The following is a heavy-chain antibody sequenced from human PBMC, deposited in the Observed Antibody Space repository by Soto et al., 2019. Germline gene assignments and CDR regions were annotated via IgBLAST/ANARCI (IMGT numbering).Heavy chain of an antibody. V-gene: IGHV1-69*02. CDR3: ARTGTTSLAYAFDI. Sequence: QVQLVQSGAEVKKPGSSVKVSCKSSGGTFSSYTISWVRQAPGQGLEWMGRIIPILGIANYAQKFQGRVTITADKSTSTAYMELSSLRSEDTAVYYCARTGTTSLAYAFDIWGQGTMVTVSS. CDR1: GGTFSSYT. J-gene: IGHJ3*02. D-gene: IGHD1-1*01. CDR2: IIPILGIA.